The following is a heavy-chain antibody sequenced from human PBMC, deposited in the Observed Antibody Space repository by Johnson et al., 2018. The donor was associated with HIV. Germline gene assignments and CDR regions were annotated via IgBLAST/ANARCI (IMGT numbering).Heavy chain of an antibody. Sequence: VQLVVSGGVVVQPGGSLRLSCAASGFTFDDYAMHWARQAPGKGLAWVSLISLDGVGTFYADSVKGRFTVSRENRKNSLYLQRNSLRTEDTALYYCAKAESNYGRAFDIWGQGTMVTVSS. V-gene: IGHV3-43*01. CDR3: AKAESNYGRAFDI. CDR2: ISLDGVGT. D-gene: IGHD5-24*01. CDR1: GFTFDDYA. J-gene: IGHJ3*02.